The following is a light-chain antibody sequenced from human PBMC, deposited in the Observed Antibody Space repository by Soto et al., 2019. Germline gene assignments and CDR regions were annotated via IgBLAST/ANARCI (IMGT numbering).Light chain of an antibody. CDR3: SSYTSSSTYV. V-gene: IGLV2-14*01. J-gene: IGLJ1*01. CDR2: EVS. Sequence: ALAQPASVSGSPGQSITTSCTGTSSDVGGYNYVSWYQQHPGKAPKLMIYEVSNRPSGVSNRFSGSKSGNTASLTISGLQAEDEADYYCSSYTSSSTYVFGTGTKVTVL. CDR1: SSDVGGYNY.